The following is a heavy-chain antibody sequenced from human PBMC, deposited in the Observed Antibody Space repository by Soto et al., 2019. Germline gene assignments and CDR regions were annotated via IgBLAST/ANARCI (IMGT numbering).Heavy chain of an antibody. CDR3: ARDPTRITIFGVVTSDAYYYYGMDV. V-gene: IGHV1-18*01. J-gene: IGHJ6*02. CDR2: ISAYNGNT. Sequence: WASVKVSCKASGYTFTSYGISWVRQAPGQGLEWMGWISAYNGNTNYAQKLQGRVTMTTDTSTSTAYMELRSLRSDDTAVYYCARDPTRITIFGVVTSDAYYYYGMDVWGQGTTVTVSS. D-gene: IGHD3-3*01. CDR1: GYTFTSYG.